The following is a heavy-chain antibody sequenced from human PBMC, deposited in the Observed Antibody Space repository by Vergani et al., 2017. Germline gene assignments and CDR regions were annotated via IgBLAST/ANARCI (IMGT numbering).Heavy chain of an antibody. Sequence: QVQLQQWGAGLLKPSETLSLTCAVYGGSFSGYYWSWIRQPPGKGLEWIGEINHSGSTNYNPSLKSRVTISVDTSKNQFSLKLSSVTAADTAVYYCARKGLRGSRTFFDYWGQGTLVNVYS. D-gene: IGHD1-26*01. J-gene: IGHJ4*02. V-gene: IGHV4-34*01. CDR2: INHSGST. CDR1: GGSFSGYY. CDR3: ARKGLRGSRTFFDY.